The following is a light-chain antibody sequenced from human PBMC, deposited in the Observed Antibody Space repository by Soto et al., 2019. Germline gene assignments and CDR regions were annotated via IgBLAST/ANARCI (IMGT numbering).Light chain of an antibody. CDR3: MQALQTPLT. CDR1: QSLLHSNGYNY. CDR2: LGS. Sequence: DIVMTQSPLSLPVTPGEPASISCRSSQSLLHSNGYNYLDWYLQKPGQSPQLLIYLGSNRASGVLRRLRGRGSGTDFTLKISRVEAEDVGVYYCMQALQTPLTFGGGTKVEIK. V-gene: IGKV2-28*01. J-gene: IGKJ4*01.